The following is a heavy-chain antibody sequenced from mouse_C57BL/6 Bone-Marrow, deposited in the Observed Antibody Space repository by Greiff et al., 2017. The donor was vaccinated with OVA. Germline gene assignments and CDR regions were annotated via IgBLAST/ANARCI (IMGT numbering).Heavy chain of an antibody. CDR1: GYTFTSYG. Sequence: VQLQQSGAELARPGASVKLSCKASGYTFTSYGISWVKQRTGQGLEWIGEIYPRSGNTYYNEKFKGKATLTADKSSSTAYMELRSLTSEDSAVYFCARSLYYYGSSYGFAYWGQGTLVTVSA. CDR3: ARSLYYYGSSYGFAY. CDR2: IYPRSGNT. V-gene: IGHV1-81*01. D-gene: IGHD1-1*01. J-gene: IGHJ3*01.